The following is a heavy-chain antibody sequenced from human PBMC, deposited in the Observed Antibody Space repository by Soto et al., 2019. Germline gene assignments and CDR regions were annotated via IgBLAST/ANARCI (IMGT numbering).Heavy chain of an antibody. D-gene: IGHD6-13*01. CDR2: ISYDGSTE. Sequence: QVQLVESGGGVVQPGRSLRLSCAASGFTFISYGMSWVRQAPGKGLEWVADISYDGSTEYYADSVKGRFTISRDNSKSTVHLQMNGLRAEDTAVYYCAKDYSSSWYYHDYWGQGTLVTVSS. J-gene: IGHJ4*02. CDR1: GFTFISYG. CDR3: AKDYSSSWYYHDY. V-gene: IGHV3-30*18.